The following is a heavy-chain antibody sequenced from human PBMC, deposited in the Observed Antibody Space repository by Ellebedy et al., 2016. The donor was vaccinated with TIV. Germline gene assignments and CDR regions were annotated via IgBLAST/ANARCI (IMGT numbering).Heavy chain of an antibody. CDR2: ISSGSGDTI. J-gene: IGHJ6*01. CDR1: RFTFSHYY. Sequence: GESLKISCAASRFTFSHYYMTWIRQAPGKGLEWISYISSGSGDTIYYSDSVNGRFTISRDNAQNTLYLQMNSLRAEDTATYYCARGEYYFRGGSYYAIDSGLDVWGQGTTVTVSS. CDR3: ARGEYYFRGGSYYAIDSGLDV. V-gene: IGHV3-11*01. D-gene: IGHD2/OR15-2a*01.